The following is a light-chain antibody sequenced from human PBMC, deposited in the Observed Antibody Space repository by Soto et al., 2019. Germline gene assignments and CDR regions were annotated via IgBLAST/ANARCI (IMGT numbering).Light chain of an antibody. Sequence: QSALTQPASVSGSPGQSITISCTGTSSDVGGYDYVSWYQQHPGKAPNLMIYEVSDRPSGVSNRFSGSKSGNTASLTISGLQAVDEADYYCSSYTSSSTYVFGTGTKLTVL. CDR2: EVS. J-gene: IGLJ1*01. CDR3: SSYTSSSTYV. CDR1: SSDVGGYDY. V-gene: IGLV2-14*01.